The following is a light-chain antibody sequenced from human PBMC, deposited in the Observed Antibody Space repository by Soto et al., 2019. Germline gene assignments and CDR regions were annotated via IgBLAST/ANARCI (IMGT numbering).Light chain of an antibody. V-gene: IGLV2-18*01. CDR3: SLYTSDNTYV. CDR1: SIDFVGYNR. CDR2: EVR. Sequence: QSALTQPPSVSGSPGQSVTISCTGTSIDFVGYNRVSWYQQSPGSAPKLLIYEVRNRPSGVPDRFSGSKSGNTASLTISGLQTADEANYFCSLYTSDNTYVFGAGTKVTVL. J-gene: IGLJ1*01.